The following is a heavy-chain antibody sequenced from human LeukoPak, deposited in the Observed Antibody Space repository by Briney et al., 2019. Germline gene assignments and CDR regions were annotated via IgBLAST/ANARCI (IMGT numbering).Heavy chain of an antibody. D-gene: IGHD1-26*01. CDR3: ARDPSRKVGATHFDY. Sequence: GGSLRLSCAAPGFTFTSYSMSWVRQAPGKGLEWVSYISSSSSTISYADSVKGRFTISRDNAKNSLYLQMNSLRDEDTAVYYCARDPSRKVGATHFDYWGQGTLVTVSS. CDR1: GFTFTSYS. J-gene: IGHJ4*02. V-gene: IGHV3-48*02. CDR2: ISSSSSTI.